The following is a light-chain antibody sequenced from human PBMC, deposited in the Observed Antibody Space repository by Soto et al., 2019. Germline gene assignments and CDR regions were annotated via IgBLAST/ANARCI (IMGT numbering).Light chain of an antibody. CDR2: GAS. J-gene: IGKJ1*01. V-gene: IGKV1-27*01. Sequence: DIQMTQSPSSLSASVGERVTITCRASQGISDYLAWYQQKPGKVPELLIYGASTLQSGVPSRFSGSGSGTDFTLTISSLQPEDVATYYCQKYNRAPPTFGQGTKVDIK. CDR3: QKYNRAPPT. CDR1: QGISDY.